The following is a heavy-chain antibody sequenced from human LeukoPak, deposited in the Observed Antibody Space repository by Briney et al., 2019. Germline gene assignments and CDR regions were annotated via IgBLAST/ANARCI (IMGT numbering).Heavy chain of an antibody. D-gene: IGHD3-22*01. CDR3: ARGGGSGYYFDY. J-gene: IGHJ4*02. CDR2: INHSGST. CDR1: GGSFSGYY. V-gene: IGHV4-34*01. Sequence: SETLSLTCAVYGGSFSGYYWSWIRQPPGKGLEWIGEINHSGSTNYNPSLKSRVTISVDTSKNQFSLKLSSVTAADTAVYYCARGGGSGYYFDYWGQGTLVTVSS.